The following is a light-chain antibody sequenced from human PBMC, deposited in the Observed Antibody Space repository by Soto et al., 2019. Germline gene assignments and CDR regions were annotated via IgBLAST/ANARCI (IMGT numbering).Light chain of an antibody. CDR2: DAS. V-gene: IGKV3-11*01. CDR1: QSVSSY. Sequence: EIVLTQSPTTLSLSPGERATLSCRASQSVSSYLAWYQQYPGQAPRLLIYDASHRFTGIPARFSGSGSGTEVTLTISSREPEDFAVYYCQLRSNCPPYTFGQGTKLEIK. CDR3: QLRSNCPPYT. J-gene: IGKJ2*01.